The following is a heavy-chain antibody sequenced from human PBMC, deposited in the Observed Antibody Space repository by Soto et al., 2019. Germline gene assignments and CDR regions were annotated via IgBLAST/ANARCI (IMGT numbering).Heavy chain of an antibody. CDR3: ARLRIATNNYKWFDP. CDR1: DGHLSSGSYY. D-gene: IGHD2-21*01. CDR2: IYVTGAV. V-gene: IGHV4-31*03. J-gene: IGHJ5*02. Sequence: THSLTYTVSDGHLSSGSYYWSWIHQVLGKGLEWIGHIYVTGAVDYNPSLRDRITISQDTSERQFSLNLRLVTAADTAVYYCARLRIATNNYKWFDPWGQGTLVTVSS.